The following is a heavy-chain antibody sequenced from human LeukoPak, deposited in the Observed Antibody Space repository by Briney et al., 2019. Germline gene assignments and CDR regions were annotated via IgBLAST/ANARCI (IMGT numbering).Heavy chain of an antibody. CDR1: GGSISSGDYY. CDR3: ARDFIATTGAFDI. CDR2: IYYSGST. Sequence: SQTLSLTCTVSGGSISSGDYYWSWIRQPPGKGLEWIGYIYYSGSTYYIPSLKSRVTISVDTSKNQFSLKLSSVTAADTAVYYCARDFIATTGAFDIWGQGTMVTVSS. J-gene: IGHJ3*02. V-gene: IGHV4-30-4*08. D-gene: IGHD6-13*01.